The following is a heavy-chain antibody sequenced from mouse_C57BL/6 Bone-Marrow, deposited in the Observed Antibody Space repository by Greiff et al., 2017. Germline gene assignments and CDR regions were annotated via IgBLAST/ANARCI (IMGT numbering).Heavy chain of an antibody. CDR1: GYTFTSYW. CDR3: ARTGNAMDY. CDR2: IDPSDSYT. J-gene: IGHJ4*01. Sequence: QVQLQQPGAELVMPGASVKLSCKASGYTFTSYWMHWVKQRPGQGLEWIGEIDPSDSYTNYTQKFKGKSTLTVDKSSSTAYMQLSSLTSEDSAVYYLARTGNAMDYWGQGTAVTV. V-gene: IGHV1-69*01.